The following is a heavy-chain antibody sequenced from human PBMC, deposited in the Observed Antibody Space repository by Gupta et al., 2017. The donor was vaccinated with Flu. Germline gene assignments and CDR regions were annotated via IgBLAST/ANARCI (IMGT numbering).Heavy chain of an antibody. V-gene: IGHV4-39*01. CDR3: VRYCSSSSCFGGFDY. CDR1: GGSIYSSDYY. J-gene: IGHJ4*02. D-gene: IGHD2-2*01. CDR2: IYYSGNT. Sequence: QLQLQESGPGLVKPSETLSLTCTVAGGSIYSSDYYWGWIRQPPGKGLEWIGSIYYSGNTYYNPSLKTRVTIAVDTSKNQFSLKLTSVTAADTALYHCVRYCSSSSCFGGFDYWGQGTLVTVSS.